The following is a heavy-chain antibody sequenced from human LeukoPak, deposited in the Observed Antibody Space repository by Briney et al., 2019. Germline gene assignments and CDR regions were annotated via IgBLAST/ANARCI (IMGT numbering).Heavy chain of an antibody. Sequence: ASVKVSCKASGYTFTGYYMHWVRQAPGQGLEWMGWINPNSGGTNYAQKFQGRVTMTRDTSISTAYMELSRLRSDDTAVYYCARVPVPVATFFWFDPWGQGTLVTVSS. CDR2: INPNSGGT. J-gene: IGHJ5*02. CDR3: ARVPVPVATFFWFDP. CDR1: GYTFTGYY. V-gene: IGHV1-2*02. D-gene: IGHD2-2*01.